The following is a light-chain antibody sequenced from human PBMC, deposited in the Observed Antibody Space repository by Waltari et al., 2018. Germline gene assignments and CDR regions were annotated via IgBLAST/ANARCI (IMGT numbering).Light chain of an antibody. Sequence: EIVLTQSPATLSMSPGETATLSCRASQHINMNLAWYQQKPGQAPRLLFYGASTRESGVPARFSGSGSWTDFTLTISSLQSEDFGVYYCQQYNDWPPWTFGQGTKVEV. CDR3: QQYNDWPPWT. V-gene: IGKV3-15*01. CDR1: QHINMN. J-gene: IGKJ1*01. CDR2: GAS.